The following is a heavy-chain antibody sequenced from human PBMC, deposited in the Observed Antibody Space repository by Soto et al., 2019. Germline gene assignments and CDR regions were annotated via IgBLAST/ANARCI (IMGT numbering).Heavy chain of an antibody. J-gene: IGHJ6*02. D-gene: IGHD2-21*02. Sequence: SVKVSCKASGYTFTSYGISWVRQAPGQGLEWMGGIIPIFGTANYAQKFQGRVTITADKSTSTAYMELSSLRSEDTAVYYCARAKKAYCGGDCYSGIYYYYYYGMDVWGQGTTVTVSS. CDR3: ARAKKAYCGGDCYSGIYYYYYYGMDV. CDR1: GYTFTSYG. V-gene: IGHV1-69*06. CDR2: IIPIFGTA.